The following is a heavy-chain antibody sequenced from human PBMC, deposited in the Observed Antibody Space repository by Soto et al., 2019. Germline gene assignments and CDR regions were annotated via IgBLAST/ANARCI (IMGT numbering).Heavy chain of an antibody. CDR3: AHRRYVGNYNALFDY. CDR2: IYWNDDK. V-gene: IGHV2-5*01. Sequence: SGPTLVKPTQTLTLTCTFSGFSLSTSGVGVGWIRQPPGKALEWLALIYWNDDKRYSPSLKSRLTITKDTSKNQVVLTMTNMDPVDTATYYCAHRRYVGNYNALFDYWGQGTLVTVSS. CDR1: GFSLSTSGVG. J-gene: IGHJ4*02. D-gene: IGHD1-7*01.